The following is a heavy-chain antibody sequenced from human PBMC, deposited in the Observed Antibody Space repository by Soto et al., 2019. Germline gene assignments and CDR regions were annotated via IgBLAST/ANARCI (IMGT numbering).Heavy chain of an antibody. CDR3: EKEAVPYNGVWDWFDT. Sequence: EAQLLESGGGLVQPGGSLRLSCAASGFTFKNYAMTWVRQAPGKGLEWVLSIQGSGGGTYYADSVKGRFTVSIDDSKETLYLQMSSLRGDDTAVYFGEKEAVPYNGVWDWFDTCGQGTLVTVYS. V-gene: IGHV3-23*01. J-gene: IGHJ5*02. CDR2: IQGSGGGT. CDR1: GFTFKNYA. D-gene: IGHD3-10*01.